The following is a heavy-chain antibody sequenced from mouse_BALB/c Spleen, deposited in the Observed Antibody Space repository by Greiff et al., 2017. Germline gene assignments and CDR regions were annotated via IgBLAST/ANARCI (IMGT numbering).Heavy chain of an antibody. D-gene: IGHD1-1*01. J-gene: IGHJ4*01. CDR3: TGRGDY. V-gene: IGHV6-6*02. CDR1: GFTFSSYW. Sequence: EVKLVESGGGLVQPGGSMKLSCVASGFTFSSYWMSWVRQSPEKGLEWVAEIRLKSDNYATHYAESVKGKFTISRDDSKSRLYLQMNSLRAEDTGIYYCTGRGDYWGQGTSVTVSS. CDR2: IRLKSDNYAT.